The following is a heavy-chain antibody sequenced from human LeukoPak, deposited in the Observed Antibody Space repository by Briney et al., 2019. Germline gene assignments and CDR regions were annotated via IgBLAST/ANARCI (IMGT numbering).Heavy chain of an antibody. CDR2: INHSGST. J-gene: IGHJ6*03. Sequence: SETLSLTCAVYGGSFSGYYCSWIRQPPGKGLEWIGEINHSGSTNNNPSLKSRVTISVDTSKNQFSLKLSSLTAADTAVYYCATSPMWFGELFGSYYMDVWGKGTTDTISS. D-gene: IGHD3-10*01. V-gene: IGHV4-34*01. CDR1: GGSFSGYY. CDR3: ATSPMWFGELFGSYYMDV.